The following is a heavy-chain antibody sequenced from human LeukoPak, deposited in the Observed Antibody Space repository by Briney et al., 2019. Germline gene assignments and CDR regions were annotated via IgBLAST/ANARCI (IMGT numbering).Heavy chain of an antibody. J-gene: IGHJ4*02. CDR1: GFTFSSYS. CDR3: ARGTSGYSV. V-gene: IGHV3-21*01. CDR2: ITSSSNYI. D-gene: IGHD3-22*01. Sequence: GGSLRLSCAASGFTFSSYSMNWVRQAPGEGLEWVSSITSSSNYIYYADSVKGRFTISRDNAKNSLYLQMNSLRAEDTAVYYCARGTSGYSVWGQGTLVTVSS.